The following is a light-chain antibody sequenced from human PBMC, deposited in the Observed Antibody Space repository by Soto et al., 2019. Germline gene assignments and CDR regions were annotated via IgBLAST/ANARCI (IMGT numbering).Light chain of an antibody. CDR1: QSVSSY. J-gene: IGKJ5*01. CDR3: QQRSAGVT. V-gene: IGKV3-11*01. CDR2: DAS. Sequence: ENLLTQSPGTLSLSPGEGATLSCRASQSVSSYLAWYQHKPGQAPRLLIYDASNRATATPPRFSGSGSGTDFTLTISSLEPEDFAVYYCQQRSAGVTFGQGTRLEIK.